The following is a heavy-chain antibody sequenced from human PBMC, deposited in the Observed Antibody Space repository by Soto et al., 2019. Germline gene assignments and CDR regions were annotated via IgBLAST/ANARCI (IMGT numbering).Heavy chain of an antibody. J-gene: IGHJ6*02. CDR2: ISYDGSNK. V-gene: IGHV3-30*18. D-gene: IGHD6-6*01. CDR1: GFTFSSYG. Sequence: PGGSLRLSCAASGFTFSSYGMHWVRQAPGKGLEWVAVISYDGSNKYYADSVKGRFTISRDNSKNTLYLQMNSLRAEDTAVYYCAKDRIVIAARFWAYYYYGMDVWGQGTTVTVSS. CDR3: AKDRIVIAARFWAYYYYGMDV.